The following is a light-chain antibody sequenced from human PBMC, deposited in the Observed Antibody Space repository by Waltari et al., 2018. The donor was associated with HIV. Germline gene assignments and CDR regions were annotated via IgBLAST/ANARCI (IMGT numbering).Light chain of an antibody. Sequence: QSALTQPASVSGSPGQSITISCTGTSNDVGGYNYVSWYQQHPGKAPKLMIYDVTTRPSGVSSRFSGSKSGNTASLTISGLQAEDEADYYCSSYTKTLYVIFGGGTKLTVL. CDR1: SNDVGGYNY. CDR3: SSYTKTLYVI. J-gene: IGLJ2*01. CDR2: DVT. V-gene: IGLV2-14*03.